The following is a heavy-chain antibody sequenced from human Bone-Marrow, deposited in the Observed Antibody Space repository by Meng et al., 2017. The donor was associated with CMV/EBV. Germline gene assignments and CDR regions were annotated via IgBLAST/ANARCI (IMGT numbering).Heavy chain of an antibody. CDR2: ISTTGFTI. CDR1: GFSFEIYS. V-gene: IGHV3-48*04. J-gene: IGHJ6*02. CDR3: AREGYGGNHYYYYYGMDV. Sequence: GGSLRLSCAVSGFSFEIYSMNWVRQAPGKGLEWLSYISTTGFTIHYADSVKGRFTISRDNAKNSLYLQMNSLRAEDTAVYYCAREGYGGNHYYYYYGMDVWGQGTTVTVSS. D-gene: IGHD4-23*01.